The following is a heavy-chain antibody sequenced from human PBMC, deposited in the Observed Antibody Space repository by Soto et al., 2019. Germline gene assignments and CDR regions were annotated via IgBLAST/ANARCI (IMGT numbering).Heavy chain of an antibody. D-gene: IGHD6-6*01. CDR1: GGTFSSYA. J-gene: IGHJ3*02. Sequence: GASVKVSCKASGGTFSSYAISWVRQAPGQGLEWMGGIIPIFGTANYAQKFQGRVTITADESTSTAYMELSSLRSEDTAVYYCAREGDSSSWGLPYDAFDIWGQGTMVTVSS. CDR3: AREGDSSSWGLPYDAFDI. V-gene: IGHV1-69*13. CDR2: IIPIFGTA.